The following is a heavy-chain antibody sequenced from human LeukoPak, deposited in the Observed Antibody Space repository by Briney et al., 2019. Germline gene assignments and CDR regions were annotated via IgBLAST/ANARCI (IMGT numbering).Heavy chain of an antibody. V-gene: IGHV4-59*08. CDR2: IYYSGST. CDR3: ARRLTMVRGVILSHWFDP. D-gene: IGHD3-10*01. J-gene: IGHJ5*02. Sequence: SETLSLTCTVSGGSISSYYWSWIRQPPGKGLEWIGYIYYSGSTNYNPSLKSRVTISVDTSKNQFSLKLSSVTAADTAVYYCARRLTMVRGVILSHWFDPWGQGTLVTVSS. CDR1: GGSISSYY.